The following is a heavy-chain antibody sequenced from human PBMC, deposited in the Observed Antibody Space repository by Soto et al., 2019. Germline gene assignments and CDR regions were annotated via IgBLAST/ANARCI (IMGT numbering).Heavy chain of an antibody. J-gene: IGHJ4*02. CDR1: GGSISSSSYY. D-gene: IGHD6-13*01. V-gene: IGHV4-39*07. CDR2: IYYSGST. CDR3: ARGGYSSSWYEDYFDY. Sequence: SETLSLTCTVSGGSISSSSYYWGWIRQPPGKGLEWIGSIYYSGSTYYNPSLKSRVTISVDTSKNQFSLKLSSVTAADTAVYYCARGGYSSSWYEDYFDYWGQGTLVTVSS.